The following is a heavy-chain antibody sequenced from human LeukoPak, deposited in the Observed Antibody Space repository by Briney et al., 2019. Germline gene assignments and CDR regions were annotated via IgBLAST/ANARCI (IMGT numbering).Heavy chain of an antibody. Sequence: SETLSLTCTVSGGSIKSYYWNWIRQPPGKGLEWIGYIYDSGSTNYNPSLKSRVTISLDAAKDQFSLRLSSVTAADTALYYCARVRWLNAYYHYYYMDVWGKGTTATVSS. CDR1: GGSIKSYY. J-gene: IGHJ6*03. V-gene: IGHV4-59*01. CDR3: ARVRWLNAYYHYYYMDV. D-gene: IGHD3-22*01. CDR2: IYDSGST.